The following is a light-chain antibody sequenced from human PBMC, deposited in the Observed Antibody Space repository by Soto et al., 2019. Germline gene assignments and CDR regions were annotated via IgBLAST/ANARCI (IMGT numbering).Light chain of an antibody. CDR3: QQRSNWPYT. V-gene: IGKV3-11*01. Sequence: ILLTQSPITLSLSPGVRATVGCRASQSVSSYVAWYQQKPGQAPRLLIYDASNRATGIPARFSGSGSGTDFTLTISSLEPEDFAVYHCQQRSNWPYTFGQGTKVDIK. CDR1: QSVSSY. CDR2: DAS. J-gene: IGKJ2*01.